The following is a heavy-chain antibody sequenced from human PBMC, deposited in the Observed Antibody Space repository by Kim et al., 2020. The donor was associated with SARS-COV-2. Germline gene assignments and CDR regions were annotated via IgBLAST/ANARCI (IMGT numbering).Heavy chain of an antibody. J-gene: IGHJ5*01. D-gene: IGHD3-10*01. CDR2: FYYTGSP. CDR3: ARDCHRPMGWF. V-gene: IGHV4-59*01. CDR1: GGSFSSYC. Sequence: SETLSLTCTVSGGSFSSYCWSWTRQAPGKGLEWIGYFYYTGSPKYNPSLKSRVTISGDTSTNQFSLKLISVTAADTAVYYCARDCHRPMGWF.